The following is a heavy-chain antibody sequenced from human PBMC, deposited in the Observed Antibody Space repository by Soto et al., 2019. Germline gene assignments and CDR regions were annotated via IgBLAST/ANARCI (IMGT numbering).Heavy chain of an antibody. CDR2: MSGSGGGT. V-gene: IGHV3-23*01. Sequence: GGSLRLSCAASGFSFSNYAMHWVRQASGKGLEWVSSMSGSGGGTYYADSVKGRFTISRDNSKNTLFLQMNSLRAEDTALYYCAGAYCSGTTCYGLYGMDVWGQGTTVTVSS. CDR1: GFSFSNYA. CDR3: AGAYCSGTTCYGLYGMDV. D-gene: IGHD2-2*01. J-gene: IGHJ6*02.